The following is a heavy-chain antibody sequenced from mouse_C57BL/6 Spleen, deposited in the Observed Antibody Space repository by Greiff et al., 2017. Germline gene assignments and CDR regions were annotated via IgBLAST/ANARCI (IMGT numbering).Heavy chain of an antibody. D-gene: IGHD1-1*01. Sequence: QVQLQQSGAELVKPGASVKMSCKASGYTFTSYWITWVKQRPGQGLEWIGDIYPGSGSTNYNEKFKSKATLTVDTSSSTAYMQLSSLTSEDSAVYYCAKRGGVGPVHFDYWGQGTTLTVSS. CDR1: GYTFTSYW. CDR3: AKRGGVGPVHFDY. J-gene: IGHJ2*01. V-gene: IGHV1-55*01. CDR2: IYPGSGST.